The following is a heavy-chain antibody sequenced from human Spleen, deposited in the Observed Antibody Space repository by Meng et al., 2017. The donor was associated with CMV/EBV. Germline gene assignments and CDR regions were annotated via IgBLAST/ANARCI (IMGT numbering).Heavy chain of an antibody. V-gene: IGHV4-61*01. D-gene: IGHD6-6*01. CDR2: LYYRGTT. CDR1: GDSINSGTHY. CDR3: ARYSSFSGAFDI. J-gene: IGHJ3*02. Sequence: SETLSLTCTVSGDSINSGTHYWSWIRRPPGKGLEWIGNLYYRGTTNYNPSLKSRLTISVDTSKNQFSLKLSSVTAADTAVYYCARYSSFSGAFDIWGQGTMVTVSS.